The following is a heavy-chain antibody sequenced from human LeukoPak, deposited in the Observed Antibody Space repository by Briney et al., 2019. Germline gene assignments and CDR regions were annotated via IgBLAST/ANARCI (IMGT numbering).Heavy chain of an antibody. CDR2: IIPIFGTA. D-gene: IGHD6-19*01. J-gene: IGHJ4*02. CDR3: ARTPGIAVAEIFDY. V-gene: IGHV1-69*13. CDR1: VGTFSSYA. Sequence: ASVKVSCKASVGTFSSYAISWVRQAPGQGLEWMGGIIPIFGTANYAQKFQGRVTITADESTSTAYMELSSLRSEDTAVYYCARTPGIAVAEIFDYWGQGTLVTVSS.